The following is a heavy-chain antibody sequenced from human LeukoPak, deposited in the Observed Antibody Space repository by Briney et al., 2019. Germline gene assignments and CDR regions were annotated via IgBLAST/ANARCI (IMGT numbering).Heavy chain of an antibody. V-gene: IGHV3-23*01. CDR2: ISGSGGST. CDR3: AKGNWRYFDY. Sequence: GGPLRLFCPASGFTFSPYVIIWVRQAPGKGLEWVSAISGSGGSTYYAYSVKGRFTISRDNSKNTLYLQMNSLGADDTAVYYCAKGNWRYFDYWGQGTLVTVSS. J-gene: IGHJ4*02. CDR1: GFTFSPYV. D-gene: IGHD1-1*01.